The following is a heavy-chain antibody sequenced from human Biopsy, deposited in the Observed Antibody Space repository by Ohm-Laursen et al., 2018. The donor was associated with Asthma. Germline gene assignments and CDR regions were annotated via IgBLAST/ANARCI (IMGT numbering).Heavy chain of an antibody. CDR1: GLTFSSYG. CDR3: ASQSSGPDFWSGYYYFDY. J-gene: IGHJ4*02. Sequence: SLRLSCAATGLTFSSYGMHWVRQAPGKGLEWVAVISYDGSNKYYADSVKGRFTISRDNSKNTLYLQMNSLRAEDTAAYYCASQSSGPDFWSGYYYFDYWGQGTLVTVSS. D-gene: IGHD3-3*01. V-gene: IGHV3-30*03. CDR2: ISYDGSNK.